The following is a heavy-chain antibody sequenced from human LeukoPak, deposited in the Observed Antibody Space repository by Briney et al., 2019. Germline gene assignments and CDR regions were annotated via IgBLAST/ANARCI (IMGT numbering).Heavy chain of an antibody. CDR3: ARSKSYYYDSSGAIDY. CDR2: IYTSGST. D-gene: IGHD3-22*01. V-gene: IGHV4-61*02. CDR1: GGSISSGSYY. Sequence: SQTLSLTCTVSGGSISSGSYYWSWIRQPAGKGLEWIGRIYTSGSTNYNPSLKSRVTISVDTFKNQFSLKLSSVTAADTAVYYCARSKSYYYDSSGAIDYWGQGTLVTVSS. J-gene: IGHJ4*02.